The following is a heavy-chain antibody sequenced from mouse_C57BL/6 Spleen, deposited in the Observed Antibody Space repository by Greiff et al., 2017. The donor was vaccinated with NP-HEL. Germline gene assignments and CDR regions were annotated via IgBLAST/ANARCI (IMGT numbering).Heavy chain of an antibody. Sequence: QVQLQQPGAELVMPGASVKLSCKASGYTFTSYWMHWVKQRPGQGLEWIGEIDPSDSYTNYNQKFKGKSTLTVDKSSSTAYMQLSSLTSEDSAVYYCARRYGSSYYLDYWGQGTTLTVSS. D-gene: IGHD1-1*01. V-gene: IGHV1-69*01. CDR2: IDPSDSYT. CDR1: GYTFTSYW. J-gene: IGHJ2*01. CDR3: ARRYGSSYYLDY.